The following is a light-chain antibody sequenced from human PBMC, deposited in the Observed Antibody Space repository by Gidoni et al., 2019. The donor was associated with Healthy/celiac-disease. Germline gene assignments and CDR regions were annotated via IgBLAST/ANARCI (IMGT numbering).Light chain of an antibody. CDR3: QQRSNWPPLT. V-gene: IGKV3-11*01. CDR1: QSVSSY. J-gene: IGKJ4*01. Sequence: ELVLTQSPATLSLSPGERATLSCRASQSVSSYLALYQQKPGQAPRLLIYDASNRATGIPARFSGSGSGTDFTLTISSLEPEDCAVYYCQQRSNWPPLTFGGGTKVEI. CDR2: DAS.